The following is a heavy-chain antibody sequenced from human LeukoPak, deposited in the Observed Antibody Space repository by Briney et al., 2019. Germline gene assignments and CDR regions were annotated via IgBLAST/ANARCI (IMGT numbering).Heavy chain of an antibody. D-gene: IGHD5-18*01. Sequence: ASVKVSCKASGYTFTSYDINWVRQATGQGLEWMGWMNPNSGNTGYSQKFQGRVTMTRNTSISTAYMELSSLRSEDTAVYYCARGRPLAAMVFNWFDPWGQGTLVTVSS. J-gene: IGHJ5*02. V-gene: IGHV1-8*01. CDR2: MNPNSGNT. CDR1: GYTFTSYD. CDR3: ARGRPLAAMVFNWFDP.